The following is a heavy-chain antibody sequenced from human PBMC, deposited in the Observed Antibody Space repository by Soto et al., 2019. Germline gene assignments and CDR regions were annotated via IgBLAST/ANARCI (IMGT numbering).Heavy chain of an antibody. J-gene: IGHJ6*02. D-gene: IGHD1-20*01. V-gene: IGHV4-34*01. Sequence: SETLSLTCTVSGGSFRGYYWGWVRQPPGKGLEWTGEINHSGSSNYHPSLKSRVTISVATSKLQFSLTVNSVTPADSAVYYCARGVITLVGGMDVWGQGTTVTVSS. CDR2: INHSGSS. CDR1: GGSFRGYY. CDR3: ARGVITLVGGMDV.